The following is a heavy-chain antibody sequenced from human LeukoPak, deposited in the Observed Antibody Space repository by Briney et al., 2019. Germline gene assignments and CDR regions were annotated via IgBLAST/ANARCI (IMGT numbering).Heavy chain of an antibody. CDR2: ISAYNGNT. CDR1: GYTFTSHG. CDR3: ARDGGYDYNNWFDP. Sequence: ASVKVSCKASGYTFTSHGISWVRQAPGQGLEWMGWISAYNGNTNYAQKLQGRVTMTTDTSTSTAYMELRSLRSDDTAVYYCARDGGYDYNNWFDPWGQGTLVTVSS. D-gene: IGHD5-12*01. J-gene: IGHJ5*02. V-gene: IGHV1-18*01.